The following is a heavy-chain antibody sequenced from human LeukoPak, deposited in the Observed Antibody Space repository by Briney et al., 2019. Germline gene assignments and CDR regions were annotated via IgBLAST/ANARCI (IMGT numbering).Heavy chain of an antibody. CDR1: GFTFSSYW. Sequence: GGSLRLSCAASGFTFSSYWMHWVRHAPGKGLVWVSRINSDGSSTSYADSVKGRFTISRDNAKNTLYLQMNSLRAEDTAVYYCARSLRGDGMDVWGQGTTVTVSS. V-gene: IGHV3-74*01. D-gene: IGHD1-26*01. J-gene: IGHJ6*02. CDR3: ARSLRGDGMDV. CDR2: INSDGSST.